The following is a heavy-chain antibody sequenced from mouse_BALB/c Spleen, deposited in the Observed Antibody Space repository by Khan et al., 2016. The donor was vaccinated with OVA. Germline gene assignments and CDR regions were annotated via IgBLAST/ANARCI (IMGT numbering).Heavy chain of an antibody. CDR2: INPHFGET. Sequence: EVQLQQSGPELVKPGASVKISCKASGYSFTGYFMHWVMQSHGKSLEWIGRINPHFGETFYNQKFKDKATLTVDESSSTAHMELRSLASDDSAVYFCTRIYGSDFDYWGQGTTLTVSS. CDR1: GYSFTGYF. CDR3: TRIYGSDFDY. V-gene: IGHV1-20*02. J-gene: IGHJ2*01. D-gene: IGHD1-1*01.